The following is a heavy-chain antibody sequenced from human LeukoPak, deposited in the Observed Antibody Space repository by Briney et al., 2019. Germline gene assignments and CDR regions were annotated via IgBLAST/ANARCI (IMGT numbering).Heavy chain of an antibody. Sequence: SETLSLTCAVSGGSISSGGYSWSWIRQPPGKGLEWIGYIYHNGNTYYSPSLRSRVTISVDRSKSQFSLTLSSVTAADTAVYYCARARVHCSGGSCFPPIWYFDLWGRGTLVTVSS. D-gene: IGHD2-15*01. CDR1: GGSISSGGYS. J-gene: IGHJ2*01. CDR3: ARARVHCSGGSCFPPIWYFDL. CDR2: IYHNGNT. V-gene: IGHV4-30-2*01.